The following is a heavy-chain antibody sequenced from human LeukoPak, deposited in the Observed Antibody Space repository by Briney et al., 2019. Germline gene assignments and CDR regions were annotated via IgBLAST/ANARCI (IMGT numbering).Heavy chain of an antibody. CDR3: ARHEGSGSYYSY. Sequence: GESLKISCKGSGYSFTTYWIAWVRQLPGRGLEWMGIISPDDSEIRYSPSFRGQVTISADKSTSTAYLQWSRLKASDTAIYYCARHEGSGSYYSYWGQGTLVTVSS. CDR1: GYSFTTYW. D-gene: IGHD1-26*01. V-gene: IGHV5-51*01. CDR2: ISPDDSEI. J-gene: IGHJ4*02.